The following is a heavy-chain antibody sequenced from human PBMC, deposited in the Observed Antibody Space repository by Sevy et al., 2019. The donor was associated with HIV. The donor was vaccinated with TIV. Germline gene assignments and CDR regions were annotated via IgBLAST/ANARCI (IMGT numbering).Heavy chain of an antibody. V-gene: IGHV3-49*03. D-gene: IGHD5-12*01. Sequence: GGSLRLSCTTSGFTFDDYAMSWFRRAPGKGLEWVACLTRNSYEAYGGTTDYAASVKGRFIISRDDSKSVAFLQMNSLKTEDTAVYYCTRGLATADTPEYYFDYWGQGTLVTVSS. CDR3: TRGLATADTPEYYFDY. CDR1: GFTFDDYA. CDR2: LTRNSYEAYGGTT. J-gene: IGHJ4*02.